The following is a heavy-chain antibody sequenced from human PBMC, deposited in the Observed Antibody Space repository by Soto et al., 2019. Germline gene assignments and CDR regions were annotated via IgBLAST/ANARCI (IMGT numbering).Heavy chain of an antibody. CDR2: FDPEDGET. J-gene: IGHJ3*02. V-gene: IGHV1-24*01. CDR3: ATIKPTYYYDSSGPGGAFDI. D-gene: IGHD3-22*01. Sequence: ASVKVSCKVSGYTLTELSMHWVRQAPGKGIEWMGGFDPEDGETIYAQKFQGRVTMTEDTSTDTAYMELSSLRSEDTAVYYCATIKPTYYYDSSGPGGAFDIWGQGTMVTVSS. CDR1: GYTLTELS.